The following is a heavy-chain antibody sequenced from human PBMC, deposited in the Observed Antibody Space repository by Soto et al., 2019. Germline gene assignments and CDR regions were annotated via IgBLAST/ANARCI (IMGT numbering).Heavy chain of an antibody. CDR1: GFTFTNYP. D-gene: IGHD3-16*02. V-gene: IGHV3-30-3*01. J-gene: IGHJ4*01. Sequence: QVQLVESGGGVVQPGRSLRLSCAASGFTFTNYPMHWVRQAPGKGLDWVAIISYDGNTKYYADSVKGRFTISRDISXXTLYLQMNSLSPDDTAVYYCARVASRYTATWYVDFWGQGTLVTVSS. CDR2: ISYDGNTK. CDR3: ARVASRYTATWYVDF.